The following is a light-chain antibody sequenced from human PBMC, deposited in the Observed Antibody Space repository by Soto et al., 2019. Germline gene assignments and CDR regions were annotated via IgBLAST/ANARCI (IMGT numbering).Light chain of an antibody. V-gene: IGKV1-5*03. CDR3: QQDNAFLT. CDR2: EAS. Sequence: DIQMTQSPSTLSASVGDRVTITCRASQSISDLLAWYQQKPGKAPKLLIYEASNLKSGVPSRFSGSGSGTEYTLTISSLQPDDFASYYCQQDNAFLTFGQGTKVEIK. J-gene: IGKJ1*01. CDR1: QSISDL.